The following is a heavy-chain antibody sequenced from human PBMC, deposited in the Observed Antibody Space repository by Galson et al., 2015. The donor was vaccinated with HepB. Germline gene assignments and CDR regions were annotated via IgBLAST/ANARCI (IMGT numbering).Heavy chain of an antibody. D-gene: IGHD3-3*01. CDR1: GYTFTSYG. CDR3: ARVPTNYDFWSGYYTWHFDY. Sequence: SVKVSCKASGYTFTSYGISWVRQAPGQGLEWMGWISAYNGNTNYAQKLQGRVTMTTDTSTSTAYMELRSLRSDDTAVYYCARVPTNYDFWSGYYTWHFDYWGQGTLVTVSS. CDR2: ISAYNGNT. V-gene: IGHV1-18*01. J-gene: IGHJ4*02.